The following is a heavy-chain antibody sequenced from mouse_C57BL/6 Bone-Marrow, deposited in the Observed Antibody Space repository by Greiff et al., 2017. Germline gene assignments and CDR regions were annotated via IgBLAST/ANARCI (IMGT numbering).Heavy chain of an antibody. CDR3: ARYSTNYFDY. J-gene: IGHJ2*01. CDR1: GFTFTDYY. CDR2: IRNKANGYTT. V-gene: IGHV7-3*01. Sequence: EVKVVESGGGLVQPGGSLSLSCAASGFTFTDYYMSWVRQPPGKALEWLGFIRNKANGYTTEYSASVKGRFTISRDNSQSILYLQMNALRAEDSATYYCARYSTNYFDYWGQGTTLTVSS.